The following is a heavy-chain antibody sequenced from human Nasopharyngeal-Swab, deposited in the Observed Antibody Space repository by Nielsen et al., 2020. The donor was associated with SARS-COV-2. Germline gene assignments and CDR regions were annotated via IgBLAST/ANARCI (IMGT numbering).Heavy chain of an antibody. V-gene: IGHV3-7*01. CDR3: ARAKGIASY. CDR2: IKQDGSEK. Sequence: WIRQPPGKGLEWVANIKQDGSEKYYVDSVKGRFTISRDNAKNSLYLQMNSLRAEDTAVYYCARAKGIASYWGQGTLVTVSS. J-gene: IGHJ4*02. D-gene: IGHD2-15*01.